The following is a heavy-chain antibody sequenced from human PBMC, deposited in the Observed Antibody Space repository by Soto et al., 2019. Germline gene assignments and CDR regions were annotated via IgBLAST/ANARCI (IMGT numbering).Heavy chain of an antibody. CDR1: GFTFSSYW. D-gene: IGHD2-2*01. CDR2: IKQDGSEK. V-gene: IGHV3-7*03. CDR3: ARVYRYCSSTSCSYYFDY. J-gene: IGHJ4*02. Sequence: GGSLRLSCVASGFTFSSYWMSWVRQAPGKGLEWVANIKQDGSEKYYVDSVKGRFTISRDNAKNSLYLQMNSLRAEDTAVYYCARVYRYCSSTSCSYYFDYWGQGTLVTVSS.